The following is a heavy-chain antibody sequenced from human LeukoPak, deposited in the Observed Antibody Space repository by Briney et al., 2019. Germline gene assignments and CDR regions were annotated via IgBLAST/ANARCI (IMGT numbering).Heavy chain of an antibody. D-gene: IGHD6-13*01. CDR2: INSDGSST. J-gene: IGHJ4*02. CDR3: AREDASSWDY. CDR1: GFTFSSYW. V-gene: IGHV3-74*01. Sequence: GGSLRLSCAASGFTFSSYWMHWVRQVPGKGLVWVSGINSDGSSTSYADSVKGRFTISRDNAKDTLYVQMNSLRDEDTAVYYCAREDASSWDYWGQGILVTVSS.